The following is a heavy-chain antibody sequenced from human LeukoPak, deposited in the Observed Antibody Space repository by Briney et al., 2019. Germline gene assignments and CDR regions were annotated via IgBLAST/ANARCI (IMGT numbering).Heavy chain of an antibody. D-gene: IGHD3-9*01. V-gene: IGHV1-8*02. CDR3: ASGRNDILTGYYRQAFDI. Sequence: GASVKVSCKASGYTFTGYYIHWVRQAPGQGLEWMGWMNPNSGNTGYAQKFQGRVTMTRNTSISTAYMELSSLRSEDTAVYYCASGRNDILTGYYRQAFDIWGQGTMVTVSS. CDR1: GYTFTGYY. CDR2: MNPNSGNT. J-gene: IGHJ3*02.